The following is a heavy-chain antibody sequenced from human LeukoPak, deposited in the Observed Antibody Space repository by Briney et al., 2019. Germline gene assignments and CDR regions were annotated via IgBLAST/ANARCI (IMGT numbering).Heavy chain of an antibody. V-gene: IGHV3-23*01. D-gene: IGHD2/OR15-2a*01. CDR2: VSGGGRHK. CDR1: GFTFSTFA. J-gene: IGHJ3*01. Sequence: GGSLRLSCVASGFTFSTFAMSWVRQAPGNGLEWVSSVSGGGRHKYYPDSVKGRFTISRDNSKNTLYLQLGSLTTVDTAVYYCAKVRFGTEWYSSDAFALWGQGTLVTVAS. CDR3: AKVRFGTEWYSSDAFAL.